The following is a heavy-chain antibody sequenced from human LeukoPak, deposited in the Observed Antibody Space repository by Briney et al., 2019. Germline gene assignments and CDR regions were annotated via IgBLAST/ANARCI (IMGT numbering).Heavy chain of an antibody. D-gene: IGHD3-16*01. CDR1: GYTFTSYA. CDR2: ISAYNGNT. Sequence: ASVKVSCKTSGYTFTSYAISWVRQAPGQGLEWMGWISAYNGNTDYAQKFQGRVAMTTDTSTSTAYMELRSLRSDDTAVYYCARRNYDHIWGNYGSLYYFDYWGQGTLVTVSS. J-gene: IGHJ4*02. CDR3: ARRNYDHIWGNYGSLYYFDY. V-gene: IGHV1-18*01.